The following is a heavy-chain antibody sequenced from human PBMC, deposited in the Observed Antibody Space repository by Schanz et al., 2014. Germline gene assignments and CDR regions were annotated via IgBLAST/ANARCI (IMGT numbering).Heavy chain of an antibody. CDR2: ISPNSGDT. D-gene: IGHD3-3*02. J-gene: IGHJ6*02. CDR1: GRTFIVYH. Sequence: QVQLGQSGAEVKKPGASMKVSCKASGRTFIVYHVLHWVRQAPGQGLEWMGRISPNSGDTHSAQKGQASFTTTRNRPISTAKMAPSRLRSDDTAVYYCARENKDYDSILNKFFHYGLDLWGQGTTVTVSS. V-gene: IGHV1-2*06. CDR3: ARENKDYDSILNKFFHYGLDL.